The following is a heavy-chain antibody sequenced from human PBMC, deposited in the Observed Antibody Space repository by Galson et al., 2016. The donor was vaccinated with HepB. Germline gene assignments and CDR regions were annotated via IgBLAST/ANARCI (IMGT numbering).Heavy chain of an antibody. V-gene: IGHV3-21*01. Sequence: SLRLSCAVSGFNFSKYTMNWVRQAPEKGLEWISSITSSSTYLYYADSVKGRFTISRDNAKNSLFLQMNSLRAEDTAVYYCARGPLYYSGSSGYYYYYFDHWGQGTLVTVSS. J-gene: IGHJ4*02. CDR3: ARGPLYYSGSSGYYYYYFDH. D-gene: IGHD3-22*01. CDR2: ITSSSTYL. CDR1: GFNFSKYT.